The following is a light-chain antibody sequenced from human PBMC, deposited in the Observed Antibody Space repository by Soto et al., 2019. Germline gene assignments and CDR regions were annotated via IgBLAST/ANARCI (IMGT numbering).Light chain of an antibody. V-gene: IGLV1-40*01. CDR3: QSYDNSLSHVV. CDR1: SSNIGSFYD. CDR2: GDN. Sequence: QSVLTQPPSVSGAPGQRVTIPCTGSSSNIGSFYDVHWYQQLPGTVPKLLSYGDNNRPSGVPDRFSGSKSGTSASLAITGLQADDEGDYYCQSYDNSLSHVVFGGGTKLTVL. J-gene: IGLJ2*01.